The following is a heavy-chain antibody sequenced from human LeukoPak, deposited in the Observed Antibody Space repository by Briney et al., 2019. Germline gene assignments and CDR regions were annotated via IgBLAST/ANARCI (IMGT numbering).Heavy chain of an antibody. V-gene: IGHV1-24*01. Sequence: APVKVSCKVSGYTLTELSMHWVRQAPGKGLEWMGGFDAEDGETIYAQKFQGRVTMTEDTSTDTAYMELSSLRSEDTAVYYCATARSGSYYFGFLYFDLWGRGTLVTASS. CDR1: GYTLTELS. J-gene: IGHJ2*01. D-gene: IGHD1-26*01. CDR2: FDAEDGET. CDR3: ATARSGSYYFGFLYFDL.